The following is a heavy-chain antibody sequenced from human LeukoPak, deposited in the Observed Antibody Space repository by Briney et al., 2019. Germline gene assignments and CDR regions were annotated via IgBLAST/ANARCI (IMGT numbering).Heavy chain of an antibody. CDR2: FTGPGEGA. CDR1: GFSFSDYA. D-gene: IGHD6-19*01. J-gene: IGHJ4*02. V-gene: IGHV3-23*01. Sequence: GGSLRLSCAASGFSFSDYAMSWVRQAPGEGLEWVSAFTGPGEGAWYADSVLGRFTTSRDNSKNTLYLQMNSLRAEDTAVYFCAKRMYGWYQIDYWGQGTLVTVSS. CDR3: AKRMYGWYQIDY.